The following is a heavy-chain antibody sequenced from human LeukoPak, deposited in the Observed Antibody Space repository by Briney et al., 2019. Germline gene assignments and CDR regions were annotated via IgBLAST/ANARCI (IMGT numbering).Heavy chain of an antibody. CDR1: GGSISSYY. Sequence: SETLSLTCTVSGGSISSYYWSWIRQPPGKGLEWIGYIYYSGSTNYNPSLKSRVTISVDTSKNQFSLKLSSVTAADTAVYYCARDGVRGVITWGQGTLVTVSS. CDR2: IYYSGST. V-gene: IGHV4-59*01. CDR3: ARDGVRGVIT. D-gene: IGHD3-10*01. J-gene: IGHJ4*02.